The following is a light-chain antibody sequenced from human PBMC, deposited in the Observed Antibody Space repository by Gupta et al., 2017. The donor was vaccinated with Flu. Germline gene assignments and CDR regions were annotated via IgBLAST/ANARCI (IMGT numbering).Light chain of an antibody. J-gene: IGLJ3*02. V-gene: IGLV3-21*02. Sequence: AMISTGGGSIGSKMVHWYQQKPDQAPVLVVYDYKHRPSGFPVRFSVSNSENTATLTISRVEAGDEADYYCHGWYFSDNHGVFAGGTKLTVL. CDR2: DYK. CDR1: SIGSKM. CDR3: HGWYFSDNHGV.